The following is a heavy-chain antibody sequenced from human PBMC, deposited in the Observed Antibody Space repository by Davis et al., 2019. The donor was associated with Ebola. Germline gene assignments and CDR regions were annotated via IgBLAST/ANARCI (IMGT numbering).Heavy chain of an antibody. CDR2: IYWDDDK. V-gene: IGHV2-5*02. Sequence: SGPTLVKPTQSLTLTCTFSGFSLSTTAVGVGWIRQPPGKALEWLATIYWDDDKRYSPSLKSRLTITKDTSKNQVVLTMTNMDPVDTATYYCAHNKVVPTEGWFDPWGQGTLVTVSS. CDR1: GFSLSTTAVG. D-gene: IGHD3-22*01. CDR3: AHNKVVPTEGWFDP. J-gene: IGHJ5*02.